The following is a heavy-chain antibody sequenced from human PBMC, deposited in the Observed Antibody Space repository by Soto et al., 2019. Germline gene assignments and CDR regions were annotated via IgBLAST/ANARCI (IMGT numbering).Heavy chain of an antibody. Sequence: SETLSLTCTVSGGSISSYYWSWIRQPPGKGLEWIGYVYYSGSTNYNPSLKSRVTISVDTSKNQFSLKLSSVTAADTAVYYCARGFPYGDYDYWGQGTLVTVSS. CDR3: ARGFPYGDYDY. J-gene: IGHJ4*02. V-gene: IGHV4-59*01. CDR1: GGSISSYY. D-gene: IGHD4-17*01. CDR2: VYYSGST.